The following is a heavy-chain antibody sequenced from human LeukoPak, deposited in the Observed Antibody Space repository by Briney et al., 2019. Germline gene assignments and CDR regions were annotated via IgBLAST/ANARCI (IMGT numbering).Heavy chain of an antibody. CDR1: GYTFTGHY. D-gene: IGHD5-24*01. Sequence: ASVKASCKASGYTFTGHYMHWVRQAPGQGLEWMGWINPNSGGTNYAQKFQGRVTMTRDTSISTAYMELSRLRSDDTAVYYCATLIEMATITFDYWGQGTLVTVSS. CDR2: INPNSGGT. V-gene: IGHV1-2*02. J-gene: IGHJ4*02. CDR3: ATLIEMATITFDY.